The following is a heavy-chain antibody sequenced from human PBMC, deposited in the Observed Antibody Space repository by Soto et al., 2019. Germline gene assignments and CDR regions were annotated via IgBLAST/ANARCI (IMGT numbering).Heavy chain of an antibody. V-gene: IGHV1-8*01. CDR3: ARGLPLMVYAYMDV. Sequence: GASVKVSCKASGYTFTSYDINWVRQATGQGLEWMGWMNPNSGNAGYAQKFQGRVTMTRNTSISTAYMELSSLRSEDTAVYYCARGLPLMVYAYMDVWGKGTTVTVSS. CDR2: MNPNSGNA. D-gene: IGHD2-8*01. J-gene: IGHJ6*03. CDR1: GYTFTSYD.